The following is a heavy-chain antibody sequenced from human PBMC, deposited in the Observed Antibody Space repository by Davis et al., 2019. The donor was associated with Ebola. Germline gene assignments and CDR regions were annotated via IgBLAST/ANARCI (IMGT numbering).Heavy chain of an antibody. V-gene: IGHV3-23*01. D-gene: IGHD3-10*01. J-gene: IGHJ6*02. Sequence: PGGSLRLSCADSVITFSSSAMNWVRQAPGMGLEWVSTISGSGGSTYYGESVKGRFTISRDNSKNTLYLQMNSLRAEDTAVYYCAKDSYVGSGGYYYYGMDVWGQGTTVTVSS. CDR3: AKDSYVGSGGYYYYGMDV. CDR2: ISGSGGST. CDR1: VITFSSSA.